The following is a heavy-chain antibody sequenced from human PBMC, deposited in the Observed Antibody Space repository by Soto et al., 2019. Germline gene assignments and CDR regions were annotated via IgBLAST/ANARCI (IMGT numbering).Heavy chain of an antibody. D-gene: IGHD5-12*01. V-gene: IGHV4-59*01. CDR1: GGSISRDY. Sequence: SETLSLTCTVSGGSISRDYLSWIRQPPGKGLEWIGYMRNSGITSYHPSLKSRVSISLDTSKNQFSLNLTSVTAADTAVYFCARRYSGDYSDYFGYWGQGTPVTVSS. J-gene: IGHJ4*02. CDR3: ARRYSGDYSDYFGY. CDR2: MRNSGIT.